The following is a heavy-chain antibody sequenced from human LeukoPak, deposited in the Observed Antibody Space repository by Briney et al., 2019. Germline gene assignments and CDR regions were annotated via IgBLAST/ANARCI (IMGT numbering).Heavy chain of an antibody. D-gene: IGHD3-3*01. Sequence: PSETLSLTCTVSGGSISSYYWSWIRQPPGKGLEWIGYIYYSGSTNYNPSLKSRVTISVDTSKNQFSLKLSSVTAADTAVYYCARVRADPAPYDLWGQGTLVTVSS. CDR1: GGSISSYY. J-gene: IGHJ4*02. V-gene: IGHV4-59*01. CDR2: IYYSGST. CDR3: ARVRADPAPYDL.